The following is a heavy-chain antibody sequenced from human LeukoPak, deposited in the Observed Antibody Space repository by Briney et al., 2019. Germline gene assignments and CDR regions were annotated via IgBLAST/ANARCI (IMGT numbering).Heavy chain of an antibody. CDR1: GFTFDDYA. CDR3: TKDGGYALSY. V-gene: IGHV3-9*01. Sequence: GRSLRLSCAASGFTFDDYAMHWVRQAPGKGLEWVSGISWNSGSIGYADSVKGRFTISRDNAKNSLYLQMNSLRAEDTALYYCTKDGGYALSYWGQGTLVTVSS. D-gene: IGHD6-25*01. CDR2: ISWNSGSI. J-gene: IGHJ4*02.